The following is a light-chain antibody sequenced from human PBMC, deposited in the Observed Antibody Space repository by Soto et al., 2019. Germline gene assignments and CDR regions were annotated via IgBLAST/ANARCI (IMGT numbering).Light chain of an antibody. V-gene: IGKV3-20*01. CDR3: QHYDGSPRT. CDR2: GVF. J-gene: IGKJ2*01. Sequence: ETVLTQSPGTVSLSPGERATLSCRTSQSVKSNYLAWYQQKPGQAPRLLIYGVFNRATGIPDRFSGSGSGTDFTHTISGLEPEDSAVYYCQHYDGSPRTFGQGTKLEI. CDR1: QSVKSNY.